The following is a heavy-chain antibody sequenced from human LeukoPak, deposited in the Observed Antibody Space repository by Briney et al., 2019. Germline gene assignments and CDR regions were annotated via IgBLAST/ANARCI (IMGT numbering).Heavy chain of an antibody. Sequence: ASVKVSCQGSGYTFTDYYLHWVRQAPGQGLAGMGWINPNSCSTNYAQKLQDRVNMTRDTSISTAYMELNRLRSDDTAVDYCAREPVDDTAGTVDAFDIWGQGTMVTVSS. CDR1: GYTFTDYY. V-gene: IGHV1-2*02. J-gene: IGHJ3*02. D-gene: IGHD1-1*01. CDR2: INPNSCST. CDR3: AREPVDDTAGTVDAFDI.